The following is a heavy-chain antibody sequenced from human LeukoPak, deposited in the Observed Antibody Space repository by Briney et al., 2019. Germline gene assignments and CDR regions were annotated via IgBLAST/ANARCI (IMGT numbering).Heavy chain of an antibody. CDR1: GFTFNNYG. D-gene: IGHD3-22*01. CDR3: AKIQDYDSSTYQYYFDY. V-gene: IGHV3-30*02. CDR2: IRFDEREK. Sequence: GGSLRLSCVASGFTFNNYGIHWVRQAPGKGLEWVAFIRFDEREKYYADSVKGRFAISRDNSKNMLYLQMNSLRAEDTAVYYCAKIQDYDSSTYQYYFDYWGQGTLVTVSS. J-gene: IGHJ4*02.